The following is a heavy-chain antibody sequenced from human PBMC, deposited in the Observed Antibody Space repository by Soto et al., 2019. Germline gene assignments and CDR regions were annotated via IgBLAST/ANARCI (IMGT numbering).Heavy chain of an antibody. Sequence: ASVKVSCKASGYTFTSYGISWVRQAPGQGLEWMGWISAYNGNTNYAQKLQGRVTMTTDTSTSTAYMELRSLRSDDTAVYYCARDLQLERPTSGGMDFWGQRTTVTVSS. D-gene: IGHD1-1*01. CDR3: ARDLQLERPTSGGMDF. V-gene: IGHV1-18*01. J-gene: IGHJ6*02. CDR1: GYTFTSYG. CDR2: ISAYNGNT.